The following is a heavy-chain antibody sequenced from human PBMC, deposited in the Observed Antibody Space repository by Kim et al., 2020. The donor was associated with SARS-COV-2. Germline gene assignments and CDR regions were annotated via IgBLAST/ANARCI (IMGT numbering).Heavy chain of an antibody. CDR1: GGSISSYY. D-gene: IGHD2-2*01. Sequence: SETLSLTCTVSGGSISSYYWSWIRQPPGKGLEWIGYIYYSGSTNYNPSLKSRVTISVDTSKNQFSLKLSSVTAADTAVYYCARDRVVPGYCSSTSCYVGYYGMDVWGQGTTVTVSS. V-gene: IGHV4-59*01. CDR3: ARDRVVPGYCSSTSCYVGYYGMDV. CDR2: IYYSGST. J-gene: IGHJ6*02.